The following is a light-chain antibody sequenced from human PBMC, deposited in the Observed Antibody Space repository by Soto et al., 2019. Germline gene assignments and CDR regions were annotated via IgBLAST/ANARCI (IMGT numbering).Light chain of an antibody. Sequence: QSALTQPASVSGSPGQSITISRTGTSSDVGGYNYVSWYQQHPGKAPKLMIYEVSNRPSGVSNRFSGSKSGNTASLTISGLQAEDEADYYCSSYTSSSPLVFGGGTKLTVL. J-gene: IGLJ3*02. CDR2: EVS. CDR1: SSDVGGYNY. V-gene: IGLV2-14*01. CDR3: SSYTSSSPLV.